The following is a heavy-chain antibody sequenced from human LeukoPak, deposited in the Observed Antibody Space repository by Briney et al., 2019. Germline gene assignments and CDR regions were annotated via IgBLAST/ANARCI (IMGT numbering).Heavy chain of an antibody. CDR2: INPGGPDT. CDR1: GYSFTTYW. Sequence: GESLKISCKGSGYSFTTYWIGWVRQMPGKGLEWMGIINPGGPDTRYSPSFQGQVTISVDKSIRTAYLQWSSLKASDTAMYYCARHGNGSPDYWGQGTLVTVSS. J-gene: IGHJ4*02. D-gene: IGHD1-26*01. V-gene: IGHV5-51*01. CDR3: ARHGNGSPDY.